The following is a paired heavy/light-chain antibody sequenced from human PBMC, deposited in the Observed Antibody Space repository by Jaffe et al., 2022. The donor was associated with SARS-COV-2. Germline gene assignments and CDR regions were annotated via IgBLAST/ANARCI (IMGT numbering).Light chain of an antibody. Sequence: QSALTQPPSASGSPGQSVTISCTGTSSDVGGYNYVSWYQQYPGKAPKLMIYDVSKRPSGVPDRFSGSKSGNTASLTVSGLQAEDEADYYCSSYAGSNGWVFGGGTKLTVL. J-gene: IGLJ3*02. V-gene: IGLV2-8*01. CDR1: SSDVGGYNY. CDR3: SSYAGSNGWV. CDR2: DVS.
Heavy chain of an antibody. CDR1: GFTFGGHA. CDR2: ITASGGNT. Sequence: EVQLVESGGGLVQPGGSLRLSCAVSGFTFGGHAMSWVRQAPGKGLEYVSTITASGGNTYYADSVKGRFTISRDNSKNTLYLQMNSLRAEDAAVYYCAKGGGLVIKYFEYWGQGTLVTVSS. V-gene: IGHV3-23*04. J-gene: IGHJ4*02. D-gene: IGHD2-15*01. CDR3: AKGGGLVIKYFEY.